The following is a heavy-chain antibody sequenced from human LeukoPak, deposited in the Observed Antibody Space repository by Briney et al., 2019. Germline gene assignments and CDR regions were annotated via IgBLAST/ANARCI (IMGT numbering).Heavy chain of an antibody. CDR3: ARGPNYDFWSGYGGHNWFDP. D-gene: IGHD3-3*01. CDR1: GGSVSSGGYS. CDR2: IYHSGST. V-gene: IGHV4-30-2*01. Sequence: SETLSLTCAVSGGSVSSGGYSWSWIRQPPGKGLEWIGYIYHSGSTYYNPSLKSRVTISVDTSKNQFSLKLSSVTAADTAVYYCARGPNYDFWSGYGGHNWFDPWGQGTLVTVSS. J-gene: IGHJ5*02.